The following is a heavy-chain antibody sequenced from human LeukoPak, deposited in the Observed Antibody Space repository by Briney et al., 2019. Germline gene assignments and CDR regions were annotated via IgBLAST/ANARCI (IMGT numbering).Heavy chain of an antibody. CDR3: ARDTSGYSRGSFDY. V-gene: IGHV4-59*01. J-gene: IGHJ4*02. CDR1: GGSFTSYY. CDR2: IYYSGYT. D-gene: IGHD3-22*01. Sequence: SETLSLTCTVSGGSFTSYYWTWIRQPPGKGLEWIGSIYYSGYTNYNPSLKTRVTMSVDTSNNHFSLNLSSVTAADTAVYYCARDTSGYSRGSFDYWGQGTLVTVS.